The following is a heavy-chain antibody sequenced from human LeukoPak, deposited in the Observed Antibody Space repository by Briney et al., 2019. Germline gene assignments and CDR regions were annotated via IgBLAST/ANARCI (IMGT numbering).Heavy chain of an antibody. CDR2: IYHTGST. CDR3: AREGYSSSWYQGNDAFDI. Sequence: SETLSLTCTVSGVSITSYYWNWLRQPPGKGLEWIGDIYHTGSTNYNPSLKSRVTISVDTSKNQFSLKLSSVTAADTAVYYCAREGYSSSWYQGNDAFDIWGQGTMVTVSS. CDR1: GVSITSYY. V-gene: IGHV4-59*12. J-gene: IGHJ3*02. D-gene: IGHD6-13*01.